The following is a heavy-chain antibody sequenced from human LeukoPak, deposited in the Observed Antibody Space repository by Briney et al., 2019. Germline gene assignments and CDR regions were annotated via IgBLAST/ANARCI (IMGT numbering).Heavy chain of an antibody. Sequence: GGSLRLSCAASGFTFSSYAMHWVRQAPGKGLEWVAVISYDGSNKYYADSVKGRFTISRDNSKNTLYLQMNSLRAEDTAVYYCARARTIFSTDIWGQGTLVTVSS. J-gene: IGHJ4*02. D-gene: IGHD3-10*02. CDR1: GFTFSSYA. V-gene: IGHV3-30*01. CDR2: ISYDGSNK. CDR3: ARARTIFSTDI.